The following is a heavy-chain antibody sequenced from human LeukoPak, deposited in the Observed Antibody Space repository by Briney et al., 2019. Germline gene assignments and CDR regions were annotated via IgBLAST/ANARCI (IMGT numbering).Heavy chain of an antibody. CDR1: GFTVSSNY. CDR2: IYSGGST. V-gene: IGHV3-53*01. J-gene: IGHJ4*02. CDR3: ARDPDYYDSTEN. Sequence: GGSLRLSCAASGFTVSSNYMGWVRQAPGKGLEWVSVIYSGGSTYYADSVKGRFTISRDNSKNTLCLQMNSLRAEDTAVYYCARDPDYYDSTENWGQGTLVTVSS. D-gene: IGHD3-22*01.